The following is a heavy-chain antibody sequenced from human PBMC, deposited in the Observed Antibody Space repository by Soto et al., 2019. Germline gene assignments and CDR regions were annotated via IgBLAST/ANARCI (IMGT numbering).Heavy chain of an antibody. Sequence: PSQTLSLTCAISGDSVSSNSAAWNWIRQSPSRGLEWLGRTYYRSKWYNDYAVSVKSRITINPDTSKNQFSLQLNSVTPEDTAVYYCARDRDRRTLEWSPRRYYYYYYGMDVWGQGTTVTVSS. J-gene: IGHJ6*02. CDR1: GDSVSSNSAA. D-gene: IGHD3-3*01. CDR2: TYYRSKWYN. V-gene: IGHV6-1*01. CDR3: ARDRDRRTLEWSPRRYYYYYYGMDV.